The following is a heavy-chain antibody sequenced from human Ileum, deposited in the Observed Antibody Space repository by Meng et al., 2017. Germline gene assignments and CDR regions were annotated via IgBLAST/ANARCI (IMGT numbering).Heavy chain of an antibody. CDR1: GFAFNRYW. V-gene: IGHV3-74*01. Sequence: GESLKISCAASGFAFNRYWMHWVRQAPGKGLVWVSCINSDGSGTYYADSVKGRFTISRDNAKSTLSLQMNSLRAEDAAVYYCVADTAATPLFQLDDWGQGTPVTVSS. D-gene: IGHD6-25*01. CDR3: VADTAATPLFQLDD. CDR2: INSDGSGT. J-gene: IGHJ4*02.